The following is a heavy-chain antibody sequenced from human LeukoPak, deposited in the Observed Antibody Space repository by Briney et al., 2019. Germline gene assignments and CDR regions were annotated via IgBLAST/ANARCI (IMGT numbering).Heavy chain of an antibody. Sequence: PSETLSLTCTVSGGSISSYYWSWIRQPAGKGLEWIGRIYTSGSTNYNPSLKSRVTMSVDTSKNQFSLKLSSVTAADTAVYYCARSYYGSGSEYYFDYWGQGTLVTVSS. CDR3: ARSYYGSGSEYYFDY. CDR1: GGSISSYY. CDR2: IYTSGST. J-gene: IGHJ4*02. V-gene: IGHV4-4*07. D-gene: IGHD3-10*01.